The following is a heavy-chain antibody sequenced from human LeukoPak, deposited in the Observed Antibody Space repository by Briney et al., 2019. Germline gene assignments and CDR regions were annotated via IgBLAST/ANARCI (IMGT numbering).Heavy chain of an antibody. CDR1: GFTFSSYG. Sequence: PGGSLRLSCAVSGFTFSSYGMSWVRQAPGEGREWVSAISGSGGSTYYADSVKGRVTISRDTSKNTLYLQSNSLRAEDAGVYYCAKQIAAAGAFDYWGQGTLVTVSS. CDR2: ISGSGGST. V-gene: IGHV3-23*01. D-gene: IGHD6-13*01. CDR3: AKQIAAAGAFDY. J-gene: IGHJ4*02.